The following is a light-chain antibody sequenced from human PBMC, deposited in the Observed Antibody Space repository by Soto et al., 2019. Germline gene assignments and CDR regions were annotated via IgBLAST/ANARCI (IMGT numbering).Light chain of an antibody. CDR3: QQYNNWPYT. J-gene: IGKJ2*01. CDR2: SPP. V-gene: IGKV3-15*01. Sequence: ETVMTQSPATLSVSPGERVTLSCRASQRVRNNLAWYQQKPGQAPSLLIYSPPTGATGMPARFSGSGSETEFTLTISSMQSEDFAVYYCQQYNNWPYTFGQGTKVDIK. CDR1: QRVRNN.